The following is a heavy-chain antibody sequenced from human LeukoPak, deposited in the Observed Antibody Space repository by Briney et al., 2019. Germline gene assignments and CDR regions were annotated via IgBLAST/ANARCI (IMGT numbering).Heavy chain of an antibody. CDR2: IYYSGST. CDR3: ARTIVAYFDY. D-gene: IGHD5-12*01. V-gene: IGHV4-30-4*07. Sequence: SETLSLTCAVSGGSISSGGYSWSWIRQPPGKGLEWIGYIYYSGSTYYNPSLKSRVTISVDTSKNQFSLKLSSVTAADTAVYYCARTIVAYFDYWGQGTLVTVSS. CDR1: GGSISSGGYS. J-gene: IGHJ4*02.